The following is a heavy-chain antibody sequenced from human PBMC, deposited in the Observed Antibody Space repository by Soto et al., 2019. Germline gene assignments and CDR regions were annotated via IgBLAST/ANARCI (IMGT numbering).Heavy chain of an antibody. V-gene: IGHV3-33*01. CDR2: ISHDGNYK. CDR1: GFSLNNYG. D-gene: IGHD2-21*01. Sequence: SLRLSCAASGFSLNNYGMHWVRQAPGKGLEWVAVISHDGNYKDYADSVKGRFTISRDSSKNALYMQMDSLRAEDTAVYYCARDRNFVFDYWGQGTLVTVSS. CDR3: ARDRNFVFDY. J-gene: IGHJ4*02.